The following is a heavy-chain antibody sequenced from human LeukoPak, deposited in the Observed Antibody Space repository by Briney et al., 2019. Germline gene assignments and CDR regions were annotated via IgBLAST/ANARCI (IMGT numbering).Heavy chain of an antibody. CDR1: GGSISSSSYY. CDR3: AKHSFDSGDYFVE. Sequence: SETLSLTCTVSGGSISSSSYYWGWIRQPPGKGLEWIGSIYYSGSTYYNPSLKSRVTISVDTSTNQFSLKMKSVTAADTAVYYCAKHSFDSGDYFVEWGQGTLVTVSS. CDR2: IYYSGST. V-gene: IGHV4-39*01. J-gene: IGHJ4*02. D-gene: IGHD3-22*01.